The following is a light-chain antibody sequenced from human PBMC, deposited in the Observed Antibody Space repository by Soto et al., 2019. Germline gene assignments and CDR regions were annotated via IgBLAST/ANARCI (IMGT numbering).Light chain of an antibody. CDR3: QHYNRYWT. Sequence: DVQMTQSPSTLSASVEDSVTITCRASPSISSSLDWYQHRSVKAPNLLFYKASSLESGVPSRFSGGGYGTEFTLAISSLQPDDFATYYCQHYNRYWTVGQGTKVDIK. V-gene: IGKV1-5*03. CDR2: KAS. J-gene: IGKJ1*01. CDR1: PSISSS.